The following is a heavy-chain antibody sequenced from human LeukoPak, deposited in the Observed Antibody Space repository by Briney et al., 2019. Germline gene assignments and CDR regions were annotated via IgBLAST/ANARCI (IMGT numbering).Heavy chain of an antibody. CDR3: ARDVQTDYDILTGYSPFFWFDP. Sequence: KPSETLSLTCTVSGGSISSGSYYWSWIRQPAGKGLEWIGRIYTSGSTNYNPSLKSRVTISVDTSKNQFSLKLSSVTAADTAVYYCARDVQTDYDILTGYSPFFWFDPWGQGTLVTVSS. V-gene: IGHV4-61*02. CDR1: GGSISSGSYY. J-gene: IGHJ5*02. CDR2: IYTSGST. D-gene: IGHD3-9*01.